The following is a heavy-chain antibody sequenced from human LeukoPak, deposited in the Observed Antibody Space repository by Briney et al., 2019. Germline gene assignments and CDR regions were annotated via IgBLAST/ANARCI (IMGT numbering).Heavy chain of an antibody. CDR1: GYTFTSYG. Sequence: ASVKVSCKASGYTFTSYGVNWVRQAPRQGLEWMGWINTNTGNPTYAQGFTGRFVSSLDTSVSTAFLEISSLKAEDTAVYYCARDARGAAAADDPFDIRGQGTMVTVSS. D-gene: IGHD6-13*01. CDR3: ARDARGAAAADDPFDI. V-gene: IGHV7-4-1*02. CDR2: INTNTGNP. J-gene: IGHJ3*02.